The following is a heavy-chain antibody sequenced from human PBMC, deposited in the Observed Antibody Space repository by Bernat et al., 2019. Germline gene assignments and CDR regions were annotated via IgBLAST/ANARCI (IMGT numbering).Heavy chain of an antibody. CDR1: GGSISSSSYY. CDR3: ARRRYSSGWFDY. J-gene: IGHJ4*02. Sequence: LQLQESGPGLVKPSETLSLTCTVSGGSISSSSYYWGWIRQPPGKGLEWIGSIYYSGSTYYNPSLKSRVTISVDTSKNQFSLKLSSVTAADTAVYYCARRRYSSGWFDYWGQGTLVTVSS. V-gene: IGHV4-39*01. D-gene: IGHD6-19*01. CDR2: IYYSGST.